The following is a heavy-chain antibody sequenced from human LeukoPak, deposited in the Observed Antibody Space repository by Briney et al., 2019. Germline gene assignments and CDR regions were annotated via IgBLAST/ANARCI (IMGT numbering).Heavy chain of an antibody. CDR1: GGSFSGYY. D-gene: IGHD3-16*01. V-gene: IGHV4-34*01. J-gene: IGHJ6*02. Sequence: SETLSLTCAVYGGSFSGYYWNWIRQPPGRGLEWIGEISQSGSTNYNPSLKSRVTMSVDTSKYQFSLQLRSMTAADTAVYFCARATDDEFYLYYGMDVWGQGTTVTVSS. CDR2: ISQSGST. CDR3: ARATDDEFYLYYGMDV.